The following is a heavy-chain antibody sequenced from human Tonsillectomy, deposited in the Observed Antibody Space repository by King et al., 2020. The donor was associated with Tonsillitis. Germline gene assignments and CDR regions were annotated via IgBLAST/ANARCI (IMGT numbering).Heavy chain of an antibody. CDR2: ISGSGIST. Sequence: EVQLQESGGGLVQPGGSLRLSCAASGFTFSSYAMTWVRQAPGKGLEWGSAISGSGISTYYADSVKGRFTVSRDNSKNTLYLQMNSLRAEDTAVYYCAKCAVAVKNYYYYGMDVWGQGTTVTVSS. V-gene: IGHV3-23*01. J-gene: IGHJ6*02. CDR1: GFTFSSYA. CDR3: AKCAVAVKNYYYYGMDV. D-gene: IGHD6-19*01.